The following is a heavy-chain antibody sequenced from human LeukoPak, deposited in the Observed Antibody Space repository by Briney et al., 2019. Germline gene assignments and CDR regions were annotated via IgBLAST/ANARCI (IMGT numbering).Heavy chain of an antibody. J-gene: IGHJ4*02. CDR2: IRYDGSNK. V-gene: IGHV3-30*02. Sequence: GGSLRLSCTASGFTFSSYGMHWVRQAPGKGLEWVAFIRYDGSNKYYADSVKGRFTISRDNSKNTLYLQMNSLRAEDTAVYYCAKDALDIVEEYYFDYWGQGTLVTVSS. CDR1: GFTFSSYG. D-gene: IGHD2-2*03. CDR3: AKDALDIVEEYYFDY.